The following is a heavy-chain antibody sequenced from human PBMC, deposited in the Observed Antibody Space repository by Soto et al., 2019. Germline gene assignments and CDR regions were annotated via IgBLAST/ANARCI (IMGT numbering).Heavy chain of an antibody. CDR1: GFTFSNYW. J-gene: IGHJ2*01. Sequence: QVQLVESGGGLVQPGKSLRLACVASGFTFSNYWMHWVRQAPGEGLEWVAGISNDADNTNYADSVKGRFTISRDNSKNKLSLNMKSLKPKDTAVYFWAGSGTTVTPFWCFEHWGRGTLVTVSS. CDR2: ISNDADNT. V-gene: IGHV3-30*03. D-gene: IGHD4-17*01. CDR3: AGSGTTVTPFWCFEH.